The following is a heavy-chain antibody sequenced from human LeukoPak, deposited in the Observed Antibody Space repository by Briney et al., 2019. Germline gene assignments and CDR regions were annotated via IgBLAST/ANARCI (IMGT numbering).Heavy chain of an antibody. V-gene: IGHV4-59*08. D-gene: IGHD6-13*01. J-gene: IGHJ4*01. CDR1: GGSISGYY. CDR2: IYYSGNP. CDR3: ARFSSSTWVFDF. Sequence: SVTLSLTCTVSGGSISGYYWSWLRGPPGKGPEWIAYIYYSGNPNHNPSLKRRVHISLEPSKNQFSLDFGPANGADTALYYCARFSSSTWVFDFWGHGTLVPVSS.